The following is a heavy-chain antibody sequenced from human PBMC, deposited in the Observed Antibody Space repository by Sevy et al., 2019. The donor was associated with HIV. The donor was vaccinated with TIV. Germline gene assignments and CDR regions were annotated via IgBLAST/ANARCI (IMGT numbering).Heavy chain of an antibody. J-gene: IGHJ4*02. CDR3: ARSGIAAAGTVDY. Sequence: ASVKVSCKASGYTFTGYYMHWVRQAPGQGLEWMGWINPNSGGTNFAQKFQGWVTMTRDTSISTAYMELSRLRSDDTAVYYCARSGIAAAGTVDYWAREPWSPSPQ. CDR1: GYTFTGYY. CDR2: INPNSGGT. V-gene: IGHV1-2*04. D-gene: IGHD6-13*01.